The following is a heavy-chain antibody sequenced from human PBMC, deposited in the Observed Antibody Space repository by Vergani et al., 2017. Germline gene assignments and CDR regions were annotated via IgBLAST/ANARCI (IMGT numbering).Heavy chain of an antibody. CDR2: ISGSGGFT. Sequence: EVQLLESGGNLVQPGGSLRLSCAASGFTFTNFAMTWVRQAPGEGLEWVSGISGSGGFTYYAEPVKGRFAISRDNAKNSLYLQMNSLRAEDTAVYYCARAAFYYDSSVYYSVVDYWGQGTLVTVSS. V-gene: IGHV3-23*01. CDR3: ARAAFYYDSSVYYSVVDY. D-gene: IGHD3-22*01. J-gene: IGHJ4*02. CDR1: GFTFTNFA.